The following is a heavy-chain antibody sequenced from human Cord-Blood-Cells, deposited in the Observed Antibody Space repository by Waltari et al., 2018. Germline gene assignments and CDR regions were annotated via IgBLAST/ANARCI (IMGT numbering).Heavy chain of an antibody. CDR1: GGSFSGSY. J-gene: IGHJ4*02. CDR3: ARGLQLLWFGEFDY. Sequence: QVQLQQWGAGLLQPSETLSLTCAVNGGSFSGSYWSWLRQPPGKGLEWIGEINNSGSTNYNPSLKSRVTISVDTSKNQFSLKLSSVTAADTAVYYCARGLQLLWFGEFDYWGQGTLVTVSS. CDR2: INNSGST. V-gene: IGHV4-34*01. D-gene: IGHD3-10*01.